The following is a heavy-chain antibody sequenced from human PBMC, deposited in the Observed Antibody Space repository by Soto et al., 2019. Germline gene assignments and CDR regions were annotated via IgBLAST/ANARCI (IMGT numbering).Heavy chain of an antibody. V-gene: IGHV3-15*07. Sequence: EVQLVESGGGLVKPGGSFSLPCAALVFTLSKAGWNWVRQAPGRGLEWVGRIKRKTDGGTTDYPAPVKGRFTISRDDSKNTLYLQMNSLKTEDTAVYYCTTELVYYYGMDVWGQGTTVTVSS. CDR1: VFTLSKAG. J-gene: IGHJ6*02. CDR3: TTELVYYYGMDV. CDR2: IKRKTDGGTT.